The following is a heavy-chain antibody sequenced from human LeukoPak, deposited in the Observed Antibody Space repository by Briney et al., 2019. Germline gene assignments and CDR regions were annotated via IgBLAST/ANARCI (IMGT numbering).Heavy chain of an antibody. CDR3: ARGKHSGSYFHDY. CDR2: INHSGST. V-gene: IGHV4-34*01. CDR1: GGSFSGYY. J-gene: IGHJ4*02. D-gene: IGHD1-26*01. Sequence: SETLSLTCAVYGGSFSGYYWSWIRQPPGKGPEWIGEINHSGSTNYNPSLKSRVTISVDTSKNQFSLKLSSVTAADTAVYYCARGKHSGSYFHDYWGQGTLITVSS.